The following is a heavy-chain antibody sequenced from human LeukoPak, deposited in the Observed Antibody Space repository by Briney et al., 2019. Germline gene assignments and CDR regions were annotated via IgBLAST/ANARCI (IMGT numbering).Heavy chain of an antibody. D-gene: IGHD3-22*01. Sequence: PGGSLRLSCAASGFTFSSYGMHWVRQAPGKGLEWVAVISYDESNKYYADSVKGRFTISRDNSKNTLYLQMNSLRVEDTAVYYCEKEAVNYYDSSGYFDDAFDIWGQGTMVTVSS. CDR3: EKEAVNYYDSSGYFDDAFDI. V-gene: IGHV3-30*18. J-gene: IGHJ3*02. CDR1: GFTFSSYG. CDR2: ISYDESNK.